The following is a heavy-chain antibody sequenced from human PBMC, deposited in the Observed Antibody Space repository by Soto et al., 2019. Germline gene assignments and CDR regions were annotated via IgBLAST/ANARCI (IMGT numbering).Heavy chain of an antibody. CDR2: ISGYNGNT. J-gene: IGHJ3*02. CDR3: ARDLFYSRDWKNPDALYI. Sequence: GDSVKVSCKASGYSFTSYGISWVRQAPGQGLEWMGLEWMGWISGYNGNTNYAQKLQGRVTMTTDTSTSTAYMELRSLRSDDTAVYYCARDLFYSRDWKNPDALYIWG. V-gene: IGHV1-18*01. CDR1: GYSFTSYG. D-gene: IGHD6-25*01.